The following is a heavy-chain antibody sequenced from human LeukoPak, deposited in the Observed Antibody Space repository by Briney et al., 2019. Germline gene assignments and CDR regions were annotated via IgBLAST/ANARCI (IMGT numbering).Heavy chain of an antibody. V-gene: IGHV6-1*01. J-gene: IGHJ3*01. CDR2: TYYRTKWYY. Sequence: SQTLSLTCDISGDTVSSNSAAWNWIRQSPSRGLEWLGRTYYRTKWYYDYAVSVKSRITISPDTSKNQFSLQLNCVTADDTAVYYCARGFALDFWGQGTMVTVSS. CDR3: ARGFALDF. CDR1: GDTVSSNSAA.